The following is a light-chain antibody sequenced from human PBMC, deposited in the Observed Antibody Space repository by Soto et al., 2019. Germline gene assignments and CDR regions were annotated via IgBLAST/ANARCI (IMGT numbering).Light chain of an antibody. Sequence: DIQMTQSPSSLSASVGDRVTITCQASQDISNYLNWYQQKPGKAPKLLIYDASNLETGVPSRFSGSGSGTDFTLTISSLQPEDFETYYCQQAKSFHRTFGQGTKADI. CDR2: DAS. J-gene: IGKJ1*01. CDR3: QQAKSFHRT. V-gene: IGKV1-33*01. CDR1: QDISNY.